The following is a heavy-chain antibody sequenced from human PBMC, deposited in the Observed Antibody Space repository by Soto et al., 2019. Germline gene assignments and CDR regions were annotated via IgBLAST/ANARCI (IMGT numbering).Heavy chain of an antibody. Sequence: GGFLRLSCAASGFTFSNYAMTWVRQAPGKGLEWVSGISGSGGSTFHAGSVKDRFAISRDNSKNTLHLQMNSLRAEDTAVYYCALRYCSRTTCPPLNSYFYMDVWGKGTTVTVSS. CDR1: GFTFSNYA. J-gene: IGHJ6*03. CDR2: ISGSGGST. V-gene: IGHV3-23*01. D-gene: IGHD2-2*01. CDR3: ALRYCSRTTCPPLNSYFYMDV.